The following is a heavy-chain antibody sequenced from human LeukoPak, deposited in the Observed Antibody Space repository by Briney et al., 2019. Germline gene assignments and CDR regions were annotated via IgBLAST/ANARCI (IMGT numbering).Heavy chain of an antibody. CDR3: ARDPSYSENLDY. CDR2: ISYSGGTT. D-gene: IGHD1-26*01. Sequence: GGSLRLSCAASGFSFSSYAMSWVRQAPGKGLEWVSGISYSGGTTYYADSVKGRFTISRDNAKNTLYLQMNSLRAEDTAVYYCARDPSYSENLDYWGQGTLVTVSS. V-gene: IGHV3-23*01. J-gene: IGHJ4*02. CDR1: GFSFSSYA.